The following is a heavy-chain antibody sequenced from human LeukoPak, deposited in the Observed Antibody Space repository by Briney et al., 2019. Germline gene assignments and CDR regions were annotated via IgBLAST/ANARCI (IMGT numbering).Heavy chain of an antibody. D-gene: IGHD3-3*01. CDR2: ISYSGTT. CDR3: GRLVWSDYSIDY. CDR1: GDSISNYY. Sequence: SETLSLTCTVSGDSISNYYWSWIRQPPGKGLEWIGYISYSGTTHYNPSLESRVTLSVDTSKNHFSLKLSPVTAADTAVFYCGRLVWSDYSIDYWGQGTLVTVSS. J-gene: IGHJ4*02. V-gene: IGHV4-59*08.